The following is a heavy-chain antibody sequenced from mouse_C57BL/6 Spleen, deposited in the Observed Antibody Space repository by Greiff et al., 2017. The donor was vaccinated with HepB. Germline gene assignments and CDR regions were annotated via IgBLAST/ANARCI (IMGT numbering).Heavy chain of an antibody. Sequence: QVQLQQSGPELVKPGASVKISCKASGYAFSSSWMNWVKQRPGKGLEWIGRIYPGDGDTNYNGKFKGKATLTADKSSSTAYMQLSSLTSEDSAVYFCARRGLAYWGQGTTLTVSS. J-gene: IGHJ2*01. D-gene: IGHD4-1*01. CDR3: ARRGLAY. V-gene: IGHV1-82*01. CDR2: IYPGDGDT. CDR1: GYAFSSSW.